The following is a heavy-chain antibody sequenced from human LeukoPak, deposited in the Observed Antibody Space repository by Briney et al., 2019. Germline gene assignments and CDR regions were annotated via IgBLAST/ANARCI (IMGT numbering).Heavy chain of an antibody. D-gene: IGHD1-26*01. Sequence: ASVKVSCKASGYTFTSYDINWVRQATEQGLEWMGWMNPNSGNTGYAQKFQGRVTMTRNTSISTAYMELSSLRSEDTALYYCARGEVGATEFDYWGQGTLVTVSS. CDR3: ARGEVGATEFDY. J-gene: IGHJ4*02. CDR1: GYTFTSYD. V-gene: IGHV1-8*01. CDR2: MNPNSGNT.